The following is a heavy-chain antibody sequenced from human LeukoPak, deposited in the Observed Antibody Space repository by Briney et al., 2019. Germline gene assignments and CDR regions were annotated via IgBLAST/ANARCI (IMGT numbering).Heavy chain of an antibody. J-gene: IGHJ6*03. CDR1: GFTFSGYA. D-gene: IGHD3-10*02. CDR2: ISGGGGGTT. V-gene: IGHV3-23*01. CDR3: AKGDVVPNYYMDV. Sequence: PGRSLRLSCAASGFTFSGYAMNWVRQAPGKGLEWVSGISGGGGGTTYYADSVKGRCTISRDNSKNTLYLQMNSLRAEDTAVYYCAKGDVVPNYYMDVWGKGTTVTVSS.